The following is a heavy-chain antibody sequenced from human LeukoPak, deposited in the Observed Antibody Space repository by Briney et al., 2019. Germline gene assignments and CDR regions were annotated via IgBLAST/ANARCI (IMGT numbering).Heavy chain of an antibody. J-gene: IGHJ4*02. D-gene: IGHD2-2*01. CDR1: GFTFSNAW. CDR3: TTDPDRWIVVVPAATPDLDY. V-gene: IGHV3-15*01. Sequence: GGSLRLSCAASGFTFSNAWMSWVRQAPGKGLEWVGRIKSKTDGGTTDYAAPVKGRFTISRDDSKNTLYLQMNSLKTEDTAVYYCTTDPDRWIVVVPAATPDLDYWGQGTLVTVSS. CDR2: IKSKTDGGTT.